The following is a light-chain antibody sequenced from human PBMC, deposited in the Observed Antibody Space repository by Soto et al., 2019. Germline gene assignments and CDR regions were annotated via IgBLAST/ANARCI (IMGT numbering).Light chain of an antibody. V-gene: IGLV2-14*01. CDR1: SSDVGGYNY. CDR3: SSYTSSSTWV. Sequence: QSALTQPASVSGSPGQPITISCTGTSSDVGGYNYVSWYQQHPGKAPKLMIYEVSNRPSGVSNRFSGSKSGNTASLTLSGLQAEDEADYYCSSYTSSSTWVFGGGTKVTVL. J-gene: IGLJ3*02. CDR2: EVS.